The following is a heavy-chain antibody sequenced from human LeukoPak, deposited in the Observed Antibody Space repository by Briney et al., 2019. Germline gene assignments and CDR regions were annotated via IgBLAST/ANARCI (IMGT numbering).Heavy chain of an antibody. CDR1: GGSISSGGYY. CDR2: IYYSGST. J-gene: IGHJ4*02. Sequence: SETLSLTCTVSGGSISSGGYYWRWIRQHPGKGLEWIGYIYYSGSTYYNPSLQSRVTISVDTSKNQFSLKLSSVTAADTAVYYCARAVAGLEADYWGQGTLVTVSS. D-gene: IGHD6-19*01. V-gene: IGHV4-31*03. CDR3: ARAVAGLEADY.